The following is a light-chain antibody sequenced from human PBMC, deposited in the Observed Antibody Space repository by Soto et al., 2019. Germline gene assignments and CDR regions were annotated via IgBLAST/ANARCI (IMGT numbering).Light chain of an antibody. Sequence: EIVLTQSPGTLSLSVGERVTLSCRASQSVSSYLAWHQQTPGQAPRLLIYDTSNRATGTPDRFSGSGSGTDFTLTISRLEPEDFTVYYCQQYGSSPLTFGGGTKVDIK. V-gene: IGKV3-20*01. CDR3: QQYGSSPLT. CDR2: DTS. J-gene: IGKJ4*01. CDR1: QSVSSY.